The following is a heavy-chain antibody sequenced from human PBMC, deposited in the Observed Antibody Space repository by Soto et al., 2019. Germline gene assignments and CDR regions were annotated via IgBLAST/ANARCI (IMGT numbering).Heavy chain of an antibody. J-gene: IGHJ4*02. CDR2: IIPIFGTA. CDR1: GGTFSSYA. Sequence: QVQLVQSGAEVKKPGSSVKVSCKASGGTFSSYAISWVRQAPGQGLEWMGGIIPIFGTANYAQKFQGRVTITADESTSTAYMELSSLSSVDTAVYYCARGVLGCTNGVCPIRHPVDYWGQGTLVTVCS. D-gene: IGHD2-8*01. CDR3: ARGVLGCTNGVCPIRHPVDY. V-gene: IGHV1-69*12.